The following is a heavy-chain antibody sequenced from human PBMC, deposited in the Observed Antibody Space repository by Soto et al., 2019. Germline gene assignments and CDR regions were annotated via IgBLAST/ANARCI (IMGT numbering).Heavy chain of an antibody. CDR2: INPDSGGT. CDR1: GYIFNGYY. CDR3: ARGETGVDDALEM. Sequence: QVQLVQSGAEVKKPGASVKVSCKASGYIFNGYYMHWVRQVRGQGLEWMGWINPDSGGTNYAQKFQGWVTMTRDTSLRTAYMELTRLTSDDTAVYYCARGETGVDDALEMWGQGTMVTVSS. V-gene: IGHV1-2*04. D-gene: IGHD7-27*01. J-gene: IGHJ3*02.